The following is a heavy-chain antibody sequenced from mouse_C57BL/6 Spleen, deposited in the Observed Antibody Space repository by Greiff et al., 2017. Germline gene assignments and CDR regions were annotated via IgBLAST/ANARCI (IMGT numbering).Heavy chain of an antibody. J-gene: IGHJ1*03. V-gene: IGHV5-16*01. CDR3: ASFITHVGYFDV. CDR1: GFTFSDYY. CDR2: INYDGSST. D-gene: IGHD1-1*01. Sequence: EVKLVESEGGLVQPGSSMKLSCTASGFTFSDYYMAWVRQVPEKGLEWVANINYDGSSTYYLDSLKSRFIISRDNAKNILYLQMSSLKSEDTATYYCASFITHVGYFDVWGTGTTVTVSS.